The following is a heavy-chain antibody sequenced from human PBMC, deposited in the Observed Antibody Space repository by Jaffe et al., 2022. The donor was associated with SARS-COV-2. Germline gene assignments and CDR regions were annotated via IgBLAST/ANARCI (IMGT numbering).Heavy chain of an antibody. CDR2: IWFDGQTK. CDR1: GFSFSSYA. J-gene: IGHJ6*02. V-gene: IGHV3-33*01. D-gene: IGHD2-15*01. Sequence: QEQLVESGGGVVQPGESLRLSCAASGFSFSSYAMHWVRQAPGKGLEWVAVIWFDGQTKYYEDSLEGRITISRDNSMNTLYLQMSSLTTEDTAIYYCARDDCSVGSCSRHRFYYGMDVWGQGAAVTVSS. CDR3: ARDDCSVGSCSRHRFYYGMDV.